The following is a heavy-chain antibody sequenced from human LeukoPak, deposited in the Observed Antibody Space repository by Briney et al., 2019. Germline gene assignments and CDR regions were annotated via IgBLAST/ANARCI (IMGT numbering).Heavy chain of an antibody. Sequence: SETLSLTCTVSGGSISSSSYYWGWIRQPPGKGLEWIGSLYYTGSSYYNPSLQTRVTISLGTSQKQFSLKLSSVTAADTAVYYCARDLDSYIVVVPAAMPYNWFDPWGQGILVTVSS. CDR1: GGSISSSSYY. J-gene: IGHJ5*02. CDR2: LYYTGSS. V-gene: IGHV4-39*07. CDR3: ARDLDSYIVVVPAAMPYNWFDP. D-gene: IGHD2-2*01.